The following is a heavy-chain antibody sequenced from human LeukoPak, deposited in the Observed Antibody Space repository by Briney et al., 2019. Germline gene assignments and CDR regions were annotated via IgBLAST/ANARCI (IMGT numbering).Heavy chain of an antibody. CDR3: ARGPLSRDGYNFADY. D-gene: IGHD5-24*01. CDR2: IIPIFGTA. CDR1: GGTFSSYA. Sequence: ASVKVSCKASGGTFSSYAISWVRQAPGQGLEWMGGIIPIFGTANYAQKFQGRVTITTDESTSTAYMELSSLRSEDTAVYYCARGPLSRDGYNFADYWGQGTLVTVSS. J-gene: IGHJ4*02. V-gene: IGHV1-69*05.